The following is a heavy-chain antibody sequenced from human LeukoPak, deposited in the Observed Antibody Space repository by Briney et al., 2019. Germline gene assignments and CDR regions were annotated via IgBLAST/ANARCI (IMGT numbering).Heavy chain of an antibody. D-gene: IGHD3-22*01. CDR3: ARDGSSGYLHFDY. CDR1: GFTFSSYG. Sequence: GRSLRLSCAASGFTFSSYGMHWVRQAPGKGLEWVAVIWHDGSNKYYSDPVKGRFTISRDNSKNTLYLQMNSLRVEDTAVYYCARDGSSGYLHFDYWGQGTLVTVSS. J-gene: IGHJ4*02. V-gene: IGHV3-33*08. CDR2: IWHDGSNK.